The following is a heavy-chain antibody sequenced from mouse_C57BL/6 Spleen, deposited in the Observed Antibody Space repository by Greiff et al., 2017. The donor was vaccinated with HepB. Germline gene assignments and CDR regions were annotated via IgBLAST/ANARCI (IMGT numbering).Heavy chain of an antibody. CDR1: GYTFTSYW. Sequence: VQLQQPGAELVRPGSSVKLSCKASGYTFTSYWMHWVKQRPIQGLEWIGNIDPSDSETHYNQKFKDKATLTVDKSSSTAYMQLSSLTSEDSAVYYCERGRTVVASKYFDVWGTGTTVTVSS. D-gene: IGHD1-1*01. J-gene: IGHJ1*03. CDR2: IDPSDSET. CDR3: ERGRTVVASKYFDV. V-gene: IGHV1-52*01.